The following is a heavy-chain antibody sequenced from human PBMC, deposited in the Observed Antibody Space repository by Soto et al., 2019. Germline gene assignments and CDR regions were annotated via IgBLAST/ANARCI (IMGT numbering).Heavy chain of an antibody. V-gene: IGHV1-18*01. D-gene: IGHD6-19*01. CDR2: ISAYNGNT. CDR1: GYTFTSYG. Sequence: ASVKVSCKASGYTFTSYGISWVRQAPGQGLEWMGWISAYNGNTNYAQKLQGRVTMTTDTSTSTAYMELRSLRSDDTAVYYCAREEGTHSSGWTADYWGQGTMVTVYS. CDR3: AREEGTHSSGWTADY. J-gene: IGHJ4*02.